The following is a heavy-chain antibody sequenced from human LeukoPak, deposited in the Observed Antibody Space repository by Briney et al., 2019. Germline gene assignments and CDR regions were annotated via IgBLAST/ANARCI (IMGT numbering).Heavy chain of an antibody. V-gene: IGHV4-31*03. CDR3: ARRGGSGSYYFY. D-gene: IGHD3-10*01. CDR2: IYYSGST. Sequence: PSQTLSPTCTVSGGSISSGGYYWSWIRQHPGKGLEWIGYIYYSGSTYYNPSLKSRVTISVDTSKNQFSLKLSSVTAADTAVYYCARRGGSGSYYFYWGQGTLVTVSS. CDR1: GGSISSGGYY. J-gene: IGHJ4*02.